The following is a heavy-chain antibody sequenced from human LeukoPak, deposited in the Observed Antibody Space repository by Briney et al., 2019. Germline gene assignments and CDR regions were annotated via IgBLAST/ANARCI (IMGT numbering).Heavy chain of an antibody. CDR1: GFTFSSYG. Sequence: GSLRLSCAVSGFTFSSYGMTWVRQAPGKGLEWVSAISGSGGSTYYAGSVKGRFTISRDNSKNTLYLQMNSLRADDTAVYYCAKSHHVTAIDYWGQGTLVTVSS. V-gene: IGHV3-23*01. CDR3: AKSHHVTAIDY. J-gene: IGHJ4*02. CDR2: ISGSGGST. D-gene: IGHD2-21*02.